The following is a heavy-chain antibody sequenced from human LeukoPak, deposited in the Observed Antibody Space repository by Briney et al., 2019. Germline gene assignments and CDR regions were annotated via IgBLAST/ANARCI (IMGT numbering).Heavy chain of an antibody. CDR1: GGSISSSSYY. CDR2: IYYSGST. D-gene: IGHD5-18*01. J-gene: IGHJ4*02. V-gene: IGHV4-39*01. CDR3: ARQVPARGYSYGYRYYFDY. Sequence: SETLSLTCTVSGGSISSSSYYWGWIRQPPGKGLEWIGSIYYSGSTYYSPSLKSRVTISVDTSKNQFSLKLSSVTAADTAVYYCARQVPARGYSYGYRYYFDYWGQGTLVTVSS.